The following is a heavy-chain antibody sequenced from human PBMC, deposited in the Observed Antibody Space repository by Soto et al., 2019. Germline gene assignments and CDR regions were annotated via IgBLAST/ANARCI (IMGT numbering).Heavy chain of an antibody. CDR1: GYSFTRYG. CDR2: TSADNGDT. V-gene: IGHV1-18*04. J-gene: IGHJ4*02. Sequence: QVQLVQSGAEVKEPGASVKVSCKASGYSFTRYGFSWVRQAPGQGLEWMAWTSADNGDTKYAPKLQGRGTLTTDTSTGTAYMELRSLRSDDTAVYYCARDQRRTCTSSTCYYFDYWGQGTVVSVSS. D-gene: IGHD2-2*01. CDR3: ARDQRRTCTSSTCYYFDY.